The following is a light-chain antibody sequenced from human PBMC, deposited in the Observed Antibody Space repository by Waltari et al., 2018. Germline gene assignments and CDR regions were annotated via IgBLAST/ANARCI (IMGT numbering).Light chain of an antibody. CDR2: GAS. J-gene: IGKJ1*01. V-gene: IGKV3-20*01. CDR1: QSVSRT. Sequence: EIVLTQSPGTLSLSPGERVTLSCRASQSVSRTLAWYQQKPGQAPRRLIYGASNRATGIPDRFSGSGSGTDFSLTISRLEPEDFAVYYCQHYVRLPVTFGQGTKVEIK. CDR3: QHYVRLPVT.